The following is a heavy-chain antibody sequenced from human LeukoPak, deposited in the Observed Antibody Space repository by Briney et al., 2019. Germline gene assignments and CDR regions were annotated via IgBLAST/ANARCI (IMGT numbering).Heavy chain of an antibody. Sequence: GGSLRLSCAASGFTFSSYSMNWVRQAPGKGLEWVSYISSSSSTIYYADSVKGRFTISRDNAKNSLYLQMNSLRAEDTAVYYCARDHLWDSPLVVVVAAFSADWYFDLWGRGTLVTVSS. CDR3: ARDHLWDSPLVVVVAAFSADWYFDL. J-gene: IGHJ2*01. CDR1: GFTFSSYS. V-gene: IGHV3-48*01. CDR2: ISSSSSTI. D-gene: IGHD2-15*01.